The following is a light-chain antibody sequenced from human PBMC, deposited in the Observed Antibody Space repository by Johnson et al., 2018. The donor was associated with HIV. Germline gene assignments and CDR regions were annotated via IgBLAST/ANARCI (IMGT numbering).Light chain of an antibody. CDR3: GTWDSSLSGYV. CDR2: DNS. V-gene: IGLV1-51*01. J-gene: IGLJ1*01. CDR1: RSNIGDNF. Sequence: QSVLTQPPSVSAAPGQKVTISCSGIRSNIGDNFVSWYQHLPGTAPKLLVYDNSKRPSGIPDRFSATKSGTSATLGITGLQTGDEADYYCGTWDSSLSGYVFGTGTKVTVL.